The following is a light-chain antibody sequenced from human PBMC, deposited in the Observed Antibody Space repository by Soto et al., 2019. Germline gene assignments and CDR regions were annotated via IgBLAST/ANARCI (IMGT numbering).Light chain of an antibody. V-gene: IGLV3-21*04. CDR3: QVWNDSGDRAI. CDR2: YDN. J-gene: IGLJ2*01. Sequence: SYELTQSPSISVAPGQTARLTCGGDNIGSKSVHWYQQKPGQAPVLVIYYDNDRPSGIPDRFSGSNSGNTATLTISRVEAGDEADYYCQVWNDSGDRAIFGGGTKVTVL. CDR1: NIGSKS.